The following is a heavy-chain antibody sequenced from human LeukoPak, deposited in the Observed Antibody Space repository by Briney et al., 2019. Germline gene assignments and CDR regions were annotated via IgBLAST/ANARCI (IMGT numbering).Heavy chain of an antibody. CDR1: GFTFSNSW. CDR3: ARDTDGSLDY. CDR2: IKQDESAK. D-gene: IGHD5-24*01. Sequence: PGGSLRLSCAASGFTFSNSWMAWVRQAPGQGLEWVANIKQDESAKHYSDSVKGRFTISRDNAKNSLFLQMNGLRAEDSALYYCARDTDGSLDYWGQGTLVTVFS. J-gene: IGHJ4*02. V-gene: IGHV3-7*01.